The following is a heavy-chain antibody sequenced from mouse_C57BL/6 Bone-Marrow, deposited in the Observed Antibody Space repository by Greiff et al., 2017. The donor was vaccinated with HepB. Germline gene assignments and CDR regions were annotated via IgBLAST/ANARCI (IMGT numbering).Heavy chain of an antibody. CDR1: GFTFSDYG. CDR3: ARFDYDAWFAY. J-gene: IGHJ3*01. Sequence: EVQLVESGGGLVQPGGSLKLSCAASGFTFSDYGMAWVRQAPRKGPEWVAFISNLAYSIYYADTVTGRFTISRENAKNTLYLEMSSLRSEDTAMYYCARFDYDAWFAYWGQGTLVTVSA. V-gene: IGHV5-15*01. D-gene: IGHD2-4*01. CDR2: ISNLAYSI.